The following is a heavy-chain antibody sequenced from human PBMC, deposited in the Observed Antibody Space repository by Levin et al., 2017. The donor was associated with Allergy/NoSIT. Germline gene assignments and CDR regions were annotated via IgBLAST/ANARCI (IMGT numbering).Heavy chain of an antibody. CDR1: GGSIISSGYY. CDR2: IYYSGST. Sequence: PSETLSLTCTVSGGSIISSGYYWGWIRQPPGKGLEWIGNIYYSGSTYYNPSLKSRVTISVDTSKNQFSLKLSSVTAADTAVYYCARLVTETSRYCGGHCPLDAFDIWGQGTMVTVSS. J-gene: IGHJ3*02. D-gene: IGHD2-21*02. V-gene: IGHV4-39*01. CDR3: ARLVTETSRYCGGHCPLDAFDI.